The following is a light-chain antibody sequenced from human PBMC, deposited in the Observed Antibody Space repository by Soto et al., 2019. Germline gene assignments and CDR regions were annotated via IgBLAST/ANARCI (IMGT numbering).Light chain of an antibody. Sequence: EIVLTQSPATLSLSPGERATLSCRASQSVSSYLAWYPQKPGQAPRLLIYDASNRATGIPARFSGSGSGTDFTLTISSLEPEAFAVYYCQQRSNWWTFGQGTKVEIK. CDR2: DAS. CDR3: QQRSNWWT. V-gene: IGKV3-11*01. CDR1: QSVSSY. J-gene: IGKJ1*01.